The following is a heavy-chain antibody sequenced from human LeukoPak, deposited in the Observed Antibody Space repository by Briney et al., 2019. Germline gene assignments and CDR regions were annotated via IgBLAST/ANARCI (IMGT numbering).Heavy chain of an antibody. CDR3: AARNYRSNAFDI. Sequence: ASVKVSCKVSGYTLTELSMHWVRQAPGKGLEWMGGFDPEDGETIYAQKFQGRVTMTEHTSTDTAYMELSSLRSEDTAVYYCAARNYRSNAFDIWGQGTMVTVSS. J-gene: IGHJ3*02. V-gene: IGHV1-24*01. CDR2: FDPEDGET. D-gene: IGHD1-7*01. CDR1: GYTLTELS.